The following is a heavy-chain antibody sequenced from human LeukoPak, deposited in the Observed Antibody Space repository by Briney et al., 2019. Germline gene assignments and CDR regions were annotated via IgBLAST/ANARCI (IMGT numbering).Heavy chain of an antibody. D-gene: IGHD3-9*01. V-gene: IGHV1-18*01. J-gene: IGHJ4*02. CDR3: ARVSGYFDWLPDLVAASPVGWVDEFGY. CDR1: GYTFTSYG. CDR2: ISAYNGNT. Sequence: GASVKVSCKASGYTFTSYGISWGRQAPGQGLEWMGWISAYNGNTNYAQKLQGRVTMTTDTSTSTAYMELRSLRSDDTAVYYCARVSGYFDWLPDLVAASPVGWVDEFGYWGQGTLVTVSS.